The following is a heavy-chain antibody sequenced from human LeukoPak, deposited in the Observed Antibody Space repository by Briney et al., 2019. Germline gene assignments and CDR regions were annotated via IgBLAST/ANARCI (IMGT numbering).Heavy chain of an antibody. CDR3: ARVPLRFLEPFDY. CDR2: INHSGGA. J-gene: IGHJ4*02. D-gene: IGHD3-3*01. V-gene: IGHV4-34*01. Sequence: PSETLSLTCAVYGGSFIGYYWSWIRQPPGKGLQWIGEINHSGGANYNPSLKSRVTISADTSKSQFSLKLGSVTAADTAVYYCARVPLRFLEPFDYWGQGTLVTVSS. CDR1: GGSFIGYY.